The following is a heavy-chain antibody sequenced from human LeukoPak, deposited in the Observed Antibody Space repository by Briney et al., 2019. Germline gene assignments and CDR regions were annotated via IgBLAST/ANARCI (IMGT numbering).Heavy chain of an antibody. J-gene: IGHJ4*02. V-gene: IGHV3-7*01. CDR2: INQDGSEK. CDR1: GFTFRTFG. CDR3: ARGGRVHFDY. Sequence: GGSLRLSCEASGFTFRTFGMSWVRQAPGKGLEWVANINQDGSEKYYVDSVRGRFTISRDNAKNSLYLQMNSLRDEDTALYYCARGGRVHFDYWGQGTLVTVSS.